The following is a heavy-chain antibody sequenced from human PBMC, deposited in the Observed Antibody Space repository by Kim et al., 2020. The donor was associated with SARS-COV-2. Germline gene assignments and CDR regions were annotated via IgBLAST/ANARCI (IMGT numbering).Heavy chain of an antibody. CDR1: GYSFTSYW. D-gene: IGHD5-12*01. V-gene: IGHV5-51*01. J-gene: IGHJ4*02. Sequence: GESLKISCKGSGYSFTSYWIGWVRQMPGKGLEWMGIIYPGDSDTRYSPSFQGQVTISADKSISTAYLQWSSLKASDTAMYYCARRLWTGYSGYDWDYFDYWGQGTLVTVSS. CDR2: IYPGDSDT. CDR3: ARRLWTGYSGYDWDYFDY.